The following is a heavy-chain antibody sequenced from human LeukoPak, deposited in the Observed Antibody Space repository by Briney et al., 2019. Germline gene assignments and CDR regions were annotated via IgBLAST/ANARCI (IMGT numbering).Heavy chain of an antibody. CDR1: GGTFSSYA. D-gene: IGHD5-12*01. V-gene: IGHV1-46*01. CDR2: INPSGGST. CDR3: ARVRNVATFNYFDY. Sequence: ASVKVSCKASGGTFSSYAISWVRQAPGQGLEWMGIINPSGGSTSYAQKFQGRVTMTRDMSTSTVYMELSSLRSEDTAVYYCARVRNVATFNYFDYWGQGTLVTVSS. J-gene: IGHJ4*02.